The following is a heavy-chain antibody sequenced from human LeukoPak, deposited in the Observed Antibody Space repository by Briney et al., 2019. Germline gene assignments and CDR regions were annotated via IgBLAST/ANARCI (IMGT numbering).Heavy chain of an antibody. CDR1: GFTFSSYW. J-gene: IGHJ6*03. Sequence: TGGSLRLSCAASGFTFSSYWMHWVRQAPGKGLVWVSRINTDGSSTSYADSVKGRFTISRDNAKNTLYLQMNSLRAEDTAVYYCARGFRSGYDALYYYYMDVWGKGTTVTVSS. V-gene: IGHV3-74*01. CDR3: ARGFRSGYDALYYYYMDV. CDR2: INTDGSST. D-gene: IGHD5-12*01.